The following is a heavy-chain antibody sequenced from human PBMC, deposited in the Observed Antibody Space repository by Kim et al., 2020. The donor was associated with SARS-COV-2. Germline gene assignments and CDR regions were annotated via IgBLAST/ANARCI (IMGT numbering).Heavy chain of an antibody. J-gene: IGHJ4*02. CDR3: ARDRPLQGPPAPDY. CDR1: GFTFSSYS. Sequence: GGSLRLSCAASGFTFSSYSMNWVRQAPGKGLEWVSSISSSSSYIYYGDSVKGRFTISRDNAKNSLYLQMNSLRAEDTAVYYCARDRPLQGPPAPDYWGQGTLVTVSS. D-gene: IGHD2-2*01. V-gene: IGHV3-21*01. CDR2: ISSSSSYI.